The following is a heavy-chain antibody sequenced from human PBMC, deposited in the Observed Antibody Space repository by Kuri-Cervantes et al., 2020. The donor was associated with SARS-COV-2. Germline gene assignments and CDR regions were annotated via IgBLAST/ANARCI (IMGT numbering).Heavy chain of an antibody. CDR3: AKDRHDYSNAFDI. CDR1: GFTFDDYA. D-gene: IGHD4-11*01. Sequence: GGSLRLSCAASGFTFDDYAMHWVRQAPGKGLEWVSGISWNSGSIGYADSVKGRFTISRDNAKNSLYLQMNSLRAEDTALYYCAKDRHDYSNAFDIWGQGTMVTGSS. J-gene: IGHJ3*02. CDR2: ISWNSGSI. V-gene: IGHV3-9*01.